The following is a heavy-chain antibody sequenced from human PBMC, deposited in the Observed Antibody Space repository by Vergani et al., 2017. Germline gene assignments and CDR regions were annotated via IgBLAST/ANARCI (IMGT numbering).Heavy chain of an antibody. CDR1: GFTFSDFW. V-gene: IGHV3-7*01. Sequence: EVLLVESGGGLVQPGESLRLSCTASGFTFSDFWMTWVRQVPGKGLEWVANIMPDGSATMYADSLRGRFSISRYNAKNSLHLHMSSLRVEDTAVYFCAKSGFVGAFETWCQGTMVTVSS. CDR3: AKSGFVGAFET. J-gene: IGHJ3*02. CDR2: IMPDGSAT. D-gene: IGHD6-6*01.